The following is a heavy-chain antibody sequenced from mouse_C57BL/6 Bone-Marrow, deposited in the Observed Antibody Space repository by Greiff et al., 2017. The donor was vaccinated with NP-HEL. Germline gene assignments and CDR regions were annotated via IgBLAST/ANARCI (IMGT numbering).Heavy chain of an antibody. CDR2: IYPGSGST. V-gene: IGHV1-55*01. J-gene: IGHJ1*03. CDR1: GYTFTSYW. D-gene: IGHD1-1*01. CDR3: AIGDYYGSSYEYFDV. Sequence: QVQLQQPGAELVKPGASVKMSCKASGYTFTSYWITWVKQRPGQGLEWIGDIYPGSGSTNYNEKFKSKATLTVDTSSSTAYMQLSSLTSEDSAVYYCAIGDYYGSSYEYFDVWGTGTTVTVSS.